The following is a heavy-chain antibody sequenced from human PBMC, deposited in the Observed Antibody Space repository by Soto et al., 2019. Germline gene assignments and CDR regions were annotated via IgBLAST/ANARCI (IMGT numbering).Heavy chain of an antibody. J-gene: IGHJ4*02. CDR1: GYSFTNYH. D-gene: IGHD3-3*01. V-gene: IGHV1-46*01. CDR3: ARVRAGDTRDFDY. CDR2: IIASGGRT. Sequence: QVQLVQSGAEVKQPGASVKVSCKASGYSFTNYHLHWVRQAPGQGLEWMGMIIASGGRTTYAQKLQGIVTMTRDTSTSTVYLELTSLKSEDTAVYHCARVRAGDTRDFDYWGQGTLVTVSS.